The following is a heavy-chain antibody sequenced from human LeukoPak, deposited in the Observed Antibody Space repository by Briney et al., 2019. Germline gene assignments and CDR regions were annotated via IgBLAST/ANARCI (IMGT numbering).Heavy chain of an antibody. CDR3: ARVPFTGIAAAGDGGDDY. V-gene: IGHV3-13*01. Sequence: GGSLRLSCAASGFTFSSYDMHWVRQATGKGLEWVSSIGTAGDTYYPGSVKGRFTISRDNAKNSLYLQMNSLRAEDTAVYYCARVPFTGIAAAGDGGDDYWGQGTLVTVSS. J-gene: IGHJ4*02. D-gene: IGHD6-13*01. CDR2: IGTAGDT. CDR1: GFTFSSYD.